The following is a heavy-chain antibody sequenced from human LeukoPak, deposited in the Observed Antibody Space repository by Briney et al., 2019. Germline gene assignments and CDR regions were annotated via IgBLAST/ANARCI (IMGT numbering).Heavy chain of an antibody. D-gene: IGHD2-15*01. CDR1: GFTFSSYG. J-gene: IGHJ5*02. CDR3: ARDRHCSGGSCKSNWFDP. Sequence: PGRSLRLSCAASGFTFSSYGMHWVRQAPGKGLEWVAVIWYDGSNKYYADSVKGRFTISRDNSKNTLYLQMNSLRAEDTAVYYCARDRHCSGGSCKSNWFDPWGQGTLVTVSS. V-gene: IGHV3-33*01. CDR2: IWYDGSNK.